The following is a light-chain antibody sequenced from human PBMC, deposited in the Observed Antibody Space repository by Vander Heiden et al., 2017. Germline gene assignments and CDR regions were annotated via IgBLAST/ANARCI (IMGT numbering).Light chain of an antibody. Sequence: SYELTQPPSVSVSPGQTARIPCSGAALPKQYAYWSQQKPAQAPGLVIYKERERTSGSPERVSGSSSGTTVTLTSSGVQAEDEADYYWQSADSSGTYYVFGTGTKVTVL. V-gene: IGLV3-25*03. J-gene: IGLJ1*01. CDR3: QSADSSGTYYV. CDR1: ALPKQY. CDR2: KER.